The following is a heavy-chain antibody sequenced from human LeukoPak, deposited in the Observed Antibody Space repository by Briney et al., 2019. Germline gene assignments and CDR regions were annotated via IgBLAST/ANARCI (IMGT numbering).Heavy chain of an antibody. D-gene: IGHD3-3*01. CDR2: ISSSSSTI. CDR3: ARDAGFWSGYYEIDY. Sequence: GGSLRLPCAASGFTFSSYSMNWVRQAPGKGLEWVSYISSSSSTIYYADSVKGRFTISRDNAKNSLYLQMNSLRAEDTAVYYCARDAGFWSGYYEIDYWGQGTLVTVSS. J-gene: IGHJ4*02. V-gene: IGHV3-48*01. CDR1: GFTFSSYS.